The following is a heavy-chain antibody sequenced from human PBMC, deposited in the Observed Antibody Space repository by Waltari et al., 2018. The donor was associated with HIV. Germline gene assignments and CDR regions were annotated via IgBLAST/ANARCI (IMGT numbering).Heavy chain of an antibody. D-gene: IGHD3-10*01. CDR2: IYYSGST. CDR3: ARHLLARFTMVQGVPNWFDP. Sequence: QLQLQESGPGLVKPSETLSLTCTVSGGSISSSSYYWGWIRQPPGQALEWIGSIYYSGSTYYNPSLKSRVTISVDTSKNQFSLKLSSVTAADTAVYYCARHLLARFTMVQGVPNWFDPWGQGTLVTVSS. V-gene: IGHV4-39*01. J-gene: IGHJ5*02. CDR1: GGSISSSSYY.